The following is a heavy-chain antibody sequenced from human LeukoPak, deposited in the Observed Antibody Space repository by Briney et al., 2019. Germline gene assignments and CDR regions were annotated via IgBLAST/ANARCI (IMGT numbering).Heavy chain of an antibody. D-gene: IGHD2-21*02. Sequence: GGSLRLSCAASGFTFSSYAMHWVRQAPGRGLEWVAVISYDGSNKYYADSVKGRFTISRDNSKNTLYLQMNSLRAEDTAVYYCAKAGRPIVVVTAADYWGQGTLVTVSS. CDR1: GFTFSSYA. V-gene: IGHV3-30*04. J-gene: IGHJ4*02. CDR3: AKAGRPIVVVTAADY. CDR2: ISYDGSNK.